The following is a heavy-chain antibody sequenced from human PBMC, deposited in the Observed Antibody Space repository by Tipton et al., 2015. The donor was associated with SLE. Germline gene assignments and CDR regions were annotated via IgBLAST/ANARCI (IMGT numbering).Heavy chain of an antibody. D-gene: IGHD1/OR15-1a*01. J-gene: IGHJ4*02. Sequence: WIRQPPGKGLEWVANIKQDGSEEYYVDSVKGRFTISRDNAKNSLYLQMNSLRAEDTAVYYCAKDGTLPGFGGQGTLVTVSS. CDR2: IKQDGSEE. V-gene: IGHV3-7*01. CDR3: AKDGTLPGF.